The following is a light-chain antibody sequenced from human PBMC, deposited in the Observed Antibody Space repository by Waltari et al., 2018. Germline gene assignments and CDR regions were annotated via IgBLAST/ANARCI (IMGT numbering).Light chain of an antibody. Sequence: FLLTQPHSVSESPGKTITISCTRSGGSIASDYVQCYQQRPGSAPTTVIFENFQRPSGVPHRFSGSIDSSSNSASLIISGLKTEDEADYYCQSSDNNTVFFGGGTRLTVL. CDR3: QSSDNNTVF. CDR2: ENF. V-gene: IGLV6-57*04. CDR1: GGSIASDY. J-gene: IGLJ2*01.